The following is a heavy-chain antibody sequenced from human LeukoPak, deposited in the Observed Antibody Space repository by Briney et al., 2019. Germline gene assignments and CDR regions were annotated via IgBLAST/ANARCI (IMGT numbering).Heavy chain of an antibody. J-gene: IGHJ4*02. CDR3: ARDEFDCSGGSCKFDY. CDR1: GGTFSSYA. D-gene: IGHD2-15*01. CDR2: IIPIFGTA. V-gene: IGHV1-69*13. Sequence: SVKVSCTASGGTFSSYAISWVRRAAGQGREWMGGIIPIFGTANYAQKCQGRVTITADESTSTAYMELSSLRSEDTAVYYCARDEFDCSGGSCKFDYWGQGTLVTVSS.